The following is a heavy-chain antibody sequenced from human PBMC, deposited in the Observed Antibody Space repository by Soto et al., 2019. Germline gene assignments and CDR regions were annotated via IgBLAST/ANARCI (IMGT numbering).Heavy chain of an antibody. V-gene: IGHV1-3*01. J-gene: IGHJ6*02. CDR1: VYTFTSYA. CDR2: INAGNGNT. CDR3: ARWPDGYYYYGMDV. Sequence: ASVKVSCKASVYTFTSYAMHWVRQAPGQRLEWMGWINAGNGNTKYSQKFQGRVTMTRNTSISTAYMELSSLRSEDTAVYYCARWPDGYYYYGMDVWGQGTTVTVSS.